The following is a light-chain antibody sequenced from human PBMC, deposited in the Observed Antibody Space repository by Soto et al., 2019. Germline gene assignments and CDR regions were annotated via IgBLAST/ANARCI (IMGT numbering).Light chain of an antibody. V-gene: IGLV2-23*01. J-gene: IGLJ3*02. Sequence: QSALTQPASVSGSPGKSITISCTGTRSDVGSYNLVSWYQPHPGKAPKLLIYEGSKRPSGVSNRFSGSKSGNTASLTISGLQAEDEADYYCCSYAGSSTWVFGGGTKLTVL. CDR3: CSYAGSSTWV. CDR2: EGS. CDR1: RSDVGSYNL.